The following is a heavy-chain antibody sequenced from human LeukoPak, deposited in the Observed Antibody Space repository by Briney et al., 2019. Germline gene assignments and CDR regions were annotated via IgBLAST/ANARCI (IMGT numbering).Heavy chain of an antibody. V-gene: IGHV4-39*02. Sequence: SETLSLTCTVSGGSVSSSDSYWVWIRQPPGKGRDWIGHIDSSVSPHYTPVIKSRGTISVDTSKSHFSLQLSSVTAADTAVYYCARLIDYGGYYFYYFMDVWGKGTTVTVSS. CDR3: ARLIDYGGYYFYYFMDV. J-gene: IGHJ6*03. CDR1: GGSVSSSDSY. CDR2: IDSSVSP. D-gene: IGHD4-17*01.